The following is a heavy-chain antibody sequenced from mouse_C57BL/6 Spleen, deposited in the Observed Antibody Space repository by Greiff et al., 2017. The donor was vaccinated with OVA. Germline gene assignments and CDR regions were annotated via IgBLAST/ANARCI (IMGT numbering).Heavy chain of an antibody. CDR2: IDPENGDT. D-gene: IGHD1-1*01. J-gene: IGHJ2*01. V-gene: IGHV14-4*01. Sequence: EVQLQQSGAELVRPGASVKLSCTASGFNIKDDYMHWVKQRPEQGLEWIGWIDPENGDTEYASKFQGKATITADTSSNTAYLQLSSLTSEDTAVYYCTTGGITTVVEGDYFDYWGQGTTLTVSS. CDR3: TTGGITTVVEGDYFDY. CDR1: GFNIKDDY.